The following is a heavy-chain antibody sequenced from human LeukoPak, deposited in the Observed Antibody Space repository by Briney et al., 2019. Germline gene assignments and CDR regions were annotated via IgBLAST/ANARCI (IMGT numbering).Heavy chain of an antibody. J-gene: IGHJ4*02. D-gene: IGHD3-9*01. V-gene: IGHV4-34*01. CDR3: ARLRLRYFAEPYYFDY. CDR2: INHSGST. Sequence: PSEALSLTCAVYGGSFSGYYWSWIRQPLGKGLEWIGEINHSGSTNYNPSLKSRVTISVDTSKNQFSLKLSSVTAADTAVYYCARLRLRYFAEPYYFDYWGQGTLVTVSS. CDR1: GGSFSGYY.